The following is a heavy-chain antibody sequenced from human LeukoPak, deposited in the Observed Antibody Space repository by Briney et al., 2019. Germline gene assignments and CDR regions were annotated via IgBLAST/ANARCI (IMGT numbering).Heavy chain of an antibody. V-gene: IGHV3-48*03. CDR3: AELGITMIGGV. J-gene: IGHJ6*04. CDR2: ISSSGSTI. D-gene: IGHD3-10*02. CDR1: GFTFSSYE. Sequence: GGSLRLSCAASGFTFSSYEMNWVLQAPGKGLEWVSYISSSGSTIYYADSAKGRFTISRDNAKNSLYLQMNSLRAEDTAVYYCAELGITMIGGVWGKGTTVTISS.